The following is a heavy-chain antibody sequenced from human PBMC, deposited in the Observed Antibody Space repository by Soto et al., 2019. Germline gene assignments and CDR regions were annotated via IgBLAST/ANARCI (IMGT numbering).Heavy chain of an antibody. Sequence: CTVSGGSISSYYWSWIRQPPGKGLEWIGYIYYSGSTNYNPSLKSRVTISVDTSKNQFSLKLSSVTAADTAVYYRARVATTNTMVRGVIKAYYYYGMDVWGQGXTVTVSS. CDR1: GGSISSYY. CDR2: IYYSGST. CDR3: ARVATTNTMVRGVIKAYYYYGMDV. V-gene: IGHV4-59*01. J-gene: IGHJ6*02. D-gene: IGHD3-10*01.